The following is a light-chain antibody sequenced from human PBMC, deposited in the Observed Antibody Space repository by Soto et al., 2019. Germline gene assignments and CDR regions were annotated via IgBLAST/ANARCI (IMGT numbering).Light chain of an antibody. CDR3: QHSGSIPT. CDR2: GAS. J-gene: IGKJ1*01. V-gene: IGKV3-20*01. CDR1: QSVSSSY. Sequence: SGRASQSVSSSYLAWYQQKPGQAPRLLIYGASSRATGIPDRFSGSESGTDFTLTISTLEPEELAGHYCQHSGSIPTFDHGAMVDIK.